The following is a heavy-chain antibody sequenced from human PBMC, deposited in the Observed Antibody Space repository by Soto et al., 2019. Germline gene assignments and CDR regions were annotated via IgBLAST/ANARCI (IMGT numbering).Heavy chain of an antibody. Sequence: QVQLVQSGVEVKKPGASMKISCRTSGYTFTNYAINWVRQAPGQGLEWVAWISTQSGTTKYGQRLQGRVTVTTDTSQSTAYMELRNLRPADTALYYCARGGYKDSWGQGTLVTVSS. J-gene: IGHJ4*02. D-gene: IGHD5-12*01. CDR1: GYTFTNYA. CDR3: ARGGYKDS. V-gene: IGHV1-18*01. CDR2: ISTQSGTT.